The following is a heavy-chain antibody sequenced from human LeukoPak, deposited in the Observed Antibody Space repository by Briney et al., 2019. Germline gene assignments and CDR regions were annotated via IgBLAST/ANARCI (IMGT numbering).Heavy chain of an antibody. CDR3: ARVYQSAEYYFDY. D-gene: IGHD2-2*01. CDR1: GGSIDMNY. J-gene: IGHJ4*02. V-gene: IGHV4-59*01. Sequence: SETLSLTCTVAGGSIDMNYWSWIRQPPGKGLEGIGYIYYTGSTEYHPSLKSRVTISLHTSKNQFSLKLTSVTAAETAVYYCARVYQSAEYYFDYCGQGNLVSVSS. CDR2: IYYTGST.